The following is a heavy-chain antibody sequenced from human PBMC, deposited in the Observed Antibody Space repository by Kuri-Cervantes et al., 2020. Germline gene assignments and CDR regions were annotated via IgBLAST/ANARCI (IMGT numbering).Heavy chain of an antibody. V-gene: IGHV4-34*01. CDR1: GGSISSYY. CDR3: ARALWSGYCTFDI. CDR2: INHSGST. D-gene: IGHD3-3*01. J-gene: IGHJ3*02. Sequence: SETLSLTCTVPGGSISSYYWSWIRQPPGKGLEWIGEINHSGSTNYNPSLKSRVTISVDTSKNQFSLKLSSVTAADTAVYYCARALWSGYCTFDIWGQGTMVTVSS.